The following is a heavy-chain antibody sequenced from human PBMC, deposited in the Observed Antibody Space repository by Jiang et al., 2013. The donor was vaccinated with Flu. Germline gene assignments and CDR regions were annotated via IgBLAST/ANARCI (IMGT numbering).Heavy chain of an antibody. D-gene: IGHD6-13*01. CDR1: GFTVSSSY. CDR2: IYSGGST. CDR3: AREVAAGGYYHYAMDV. J-gene: IGHJ6*02. Sequence: VQLVESGGGLVQPGGSLRLSCAASGFTVSSSYMNWVRQAPGKGLEWVSVIYSGGSTYYADSVKGRFTISRDNSKNTLYLQMNSLRAEDTAVYYCAREVAAGGYYHYAMDVWGQGTTVTVSS. V-gene: IGHV3-66*01.